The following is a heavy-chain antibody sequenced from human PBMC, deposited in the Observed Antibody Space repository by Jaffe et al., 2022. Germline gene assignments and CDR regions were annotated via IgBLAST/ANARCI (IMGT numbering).Heavy chain of an antibody. CDR1: GITVSSYY. J-gene: IGHJ4*02. V-gene: IGHV3-11*01. D-gene: IGHD6-19*01. CDR2: IHNSGSPM. Sequence: QVHLVESGGGLVKPGGSLRLSCAASGITVSSYYMAWIRQAPGKGLEWVSSIHNSGSPMYYADSVKGRFTISRDNAKNSLFLQMNSLRGEDTAVYYCATAQQWFIRMDWGQGTLVTVSS. CDR3: ATAQQWFIRMD.